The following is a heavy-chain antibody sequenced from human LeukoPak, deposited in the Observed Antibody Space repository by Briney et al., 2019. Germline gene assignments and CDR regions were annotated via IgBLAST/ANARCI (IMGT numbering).Heavy chain of an antibody. CDR3: TRGSGRNYHYYYGMDV. CDR2: IRSKAYGGTT. V-gene: IGHV3-49*03. CDR1: GFTFGDYA. Sequence: PGGSLRLSCTASGFTFGDYAMSWFRQAPGKGLEWVGFIRSKAYGGTTEYAASVKGRFTISRDDSKSIAYLQMNSLKTEDTAVYYCTRGSGRNYHYYYGMDVWGQGTTVTVSS. D-gene: IGHD6-19*01. J-gene: IGHJ6*02.